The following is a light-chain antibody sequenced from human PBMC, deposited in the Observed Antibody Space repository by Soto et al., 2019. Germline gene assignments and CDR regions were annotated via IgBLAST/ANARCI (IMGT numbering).Light chain of an antibody. J-gene: IGKJ3*01. Sequence: ETVMTQSPATLSVSPGERPTLSCRASQSVSSNLAWYQQKPGQAPRLLIYDASTRATGIPARFSGSGSGTAFTLTITSLQSEDFAVYYCQHYNTWPLTFGPGTNVDIK. CDR3: QHYNTWPLT. CDR2: DAS. V-gene: IGKV3D-15*01. CDR1: QSVSSN.